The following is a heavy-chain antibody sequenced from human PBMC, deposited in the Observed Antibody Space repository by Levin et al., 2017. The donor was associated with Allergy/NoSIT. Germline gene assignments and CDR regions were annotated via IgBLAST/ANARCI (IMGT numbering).Heavy chain of an antibody. V-gene: IGHV3-23*01. CDR3: AKDRAVAGYYYYYGMDV. J-gene: IGHJ6*02. CDR2: ISGSGDTT. CDR1: GFTFSSYA. Sequence: GGSLRLSCAASGFTFSSYAMNWVRQAPGKGLEWVSVISGSGDTTYYADSVKDRFTISRDNSKNTLYLQMNSLRAEDTAVYYCAKDRAVAGYYYYYGMDVWGQGTTVTVSS. D-gene: IGHD6-19*01.